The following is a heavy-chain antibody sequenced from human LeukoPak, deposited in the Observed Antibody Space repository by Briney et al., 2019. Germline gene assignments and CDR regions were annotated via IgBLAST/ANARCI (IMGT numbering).Heavy chain of an antibody. CDR1: GGTFSSYA. J-gene: IGHJ5*02. CDR2: IIPIFGTA. Sequence: GASVKVSCKASGGTFSSYAISWVRQAPGQGLEWMGGIIPIFGTANYAQKFQGRVTITADESTSTAYMELSSLRSEDTAVYYCARETERGDYPNWFDPWGQGTLVTVSS. V-gene: IGHV1-69*13. CDR3: ARETERGDYPNWFDP. D-gene: IGHD3-16*01.